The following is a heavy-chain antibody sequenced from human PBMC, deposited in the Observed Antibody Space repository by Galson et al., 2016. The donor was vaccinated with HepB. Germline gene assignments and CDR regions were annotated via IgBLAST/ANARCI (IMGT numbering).Heavy chain of an antibody. V-gene: IGHV1-46*01. D-gene: IGHD2-8*01. CDR3: ARAIMTPSDNWFDP. CDR2: INPLSGGT. Sequence: SVKVSCKASGYTFIGYYIHWVRQVPGQGLEWMGIINPLSGGTDYAQRFQGRVTMTRDTSTSTVSMELSSLRSEDTAVYYCARAIMTPSDNWFDPWGQGSLVTVSS. CDR1: GYTFIGYY. J-gene: IGHJ5*02.